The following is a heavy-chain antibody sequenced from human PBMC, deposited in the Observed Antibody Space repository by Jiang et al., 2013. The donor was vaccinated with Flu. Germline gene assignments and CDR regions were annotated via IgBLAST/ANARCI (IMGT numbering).Heavy chain of an antibody. D-gene: IGHD3-3*01. V-gene: IGHV4-59*01. CDR1: GGSISSYY. CDR2: IYYSGST. J-gene: IGHJ6*02. CDR3: ASSTEFWSGYFSYNYYGMDV. Sequence: GPGLVKPSETLSLTCTVSGGSISSYYWSWIRQPPGKGLEWIGYIYYSGSTNYNPSLKSRVTISVDTSKNQFSLKLSSVTAADTAVYYCASSTEFWSGYFSYNYYGMDVWGQGTTVTVSS.